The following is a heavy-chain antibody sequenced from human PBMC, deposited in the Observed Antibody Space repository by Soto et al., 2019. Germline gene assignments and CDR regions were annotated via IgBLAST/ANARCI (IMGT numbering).Heavy chain of an antibody. CDR3: VSDPNWEWGY. CDR1: GYSFTSYW. D-gene: IGHD1-26*01. CDR2: IDPSDSYT. V-gene: IGHV5-10-1*01. Sequence: PGESLKISCKGSGYSFTSYWISWVRQMPGKGLEWMGRIDPSDSYTNYSPSFQGHVTISADKSISTAYLQWSSLTVDDTAVYYCVSDPNWEWGYWGQGTPVTVSS. J-gene: IGHJ4*02.